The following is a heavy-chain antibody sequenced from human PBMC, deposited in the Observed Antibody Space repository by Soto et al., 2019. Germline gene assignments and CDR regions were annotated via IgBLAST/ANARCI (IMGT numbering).Heavy chain of an antibody. V-gene: IGHV3-15*04. J-gene: IGHJ4*02. CDR1: GFTLRNAG. D-gene: IGHD3-16*01. Sequence: GGCLRLSCAASGFTLRNAGMSWARQAPGKGLEWVGRIESKTDGGTTDYAAPVKGRFTISRDDSKNTMSLQMNSLKSDDTAVYYCTTPKGTWGVAFDYWGQGTLVTVSS. CDR2: IESKTDGGTT. CDR3: TTPKGTWGVAFDY.